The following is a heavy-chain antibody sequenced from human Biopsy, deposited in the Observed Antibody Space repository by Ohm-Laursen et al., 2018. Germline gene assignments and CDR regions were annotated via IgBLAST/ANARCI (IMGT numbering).Heavy chain of an antibody. CDR2: IRGGGDDT. D-gene: IGHD6-19*01. CDR1: GFTFSSYA. CDR3: AKDFGWRNFDY. J-gene: IGHJ4*02. Sequence: GSLRLSCAASGFTFSSYAMTWARQAPGKGLEWVSAIRGGGDDTSYADSVKGRFTISRDNSKNTLYLQMNSLRAEDTAVYYCAKDFGWRNFDYWGQGTLVIVSS. V-gene: IGHV3-23*01.